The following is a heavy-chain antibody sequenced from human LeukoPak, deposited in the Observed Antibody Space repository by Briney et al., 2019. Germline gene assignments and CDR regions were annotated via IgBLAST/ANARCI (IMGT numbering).Heavy chain of an antibody. CDR2: IRSSSSYI. CDR3: ARVRVVVPAAPMDY. CDR1: GFTFSSYS. Sequence: PGGSLRLSCAASGFTFSSYSMNWVRQAPGKGLEWVSSIRSSSSYIYYADSVKGRFTISRDNAKNSLYLQMNSLRAEDTAVYYCARVRVVVPAAPMDYWGQGTLVTVSS. J-gene: IGHJ4*02. D-gene: IGHD2-2*01. V-gene: IGHV3-21*01.